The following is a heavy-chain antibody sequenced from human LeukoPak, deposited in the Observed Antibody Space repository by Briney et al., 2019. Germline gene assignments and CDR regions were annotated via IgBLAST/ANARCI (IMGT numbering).Heavy chain of an antibody. D-gene: IGHD5-24*01. CDR3: ARRELGTITAGPFNY. CDR2: ISGYQGST. CDR1: GYTFNNYG. V-gene: IGHV1-18*01. Sequence: ASVKVSCKASGYTFNNYGITWVRQAPGQGLDWMGWISGYQGSTKYPQNFQGRVTITIDTSTNTAYMDVRSLSSDDTAIYFCARRELGTITAGPFNYWGQGTLVAVSS. J-gene: IGHJ4*02.